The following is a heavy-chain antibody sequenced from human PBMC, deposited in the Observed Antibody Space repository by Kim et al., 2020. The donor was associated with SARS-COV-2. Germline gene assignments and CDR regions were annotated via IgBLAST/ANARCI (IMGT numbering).Heavy chain of an antibody. J-gene: IGHJ4*02. V-gene: IGHV3-7*01. CDR2: IKQDGSEK. Sequence: GGSLRLSCAASGFTFSSYWMSWVRQAPGKGLEWVANIKQDGSEKYYVDSVKGRFTISRDNAKNSLYLQMNSLRAEDTAVYYCAREGDDYGDYVGYWGQGTLVTVSS. D-gene: IGHD4-17*01. CDR1: GFTFSSYW. CDR3: AREGDDYGDYVGY.